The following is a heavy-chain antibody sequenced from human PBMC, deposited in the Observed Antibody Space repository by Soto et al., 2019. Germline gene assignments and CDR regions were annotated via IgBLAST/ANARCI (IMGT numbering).Heavy chain of an antibody. CDR1: GDTFTRYY. CDR3: ARGQLGSSGAYGMDV. D-gene: IGHD3-22*01. CDR2: INPSGGST. V-gene: IGHV1-46*01. J-gene: IGHJ6*02. Sequence: ASVKASCKASGDTFTRYYMYWVRQAPEQGLEWMGIINPSGGSTSYAQKFQGRVTMTRDTSTSTVYMELSSLRSEDTAVYYCARGQLGSSGAYGMDVWGQGTTVTVSS.